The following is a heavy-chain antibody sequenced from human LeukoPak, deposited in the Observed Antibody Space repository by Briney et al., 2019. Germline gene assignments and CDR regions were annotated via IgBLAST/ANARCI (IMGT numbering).Heavy chain of an antibody. CDR2: INPNSGGT. CDR1: GYTFTGYY. J-gene: IGHJ4*02. CDR3: ARDLLVGYYDSSGPPGGY. V-gene: IGHV1-2*02. D-gene: IGHD3-22*01. Sequence: ASVKVSCKASGYTFTGYYMHWVRQAPGQGLEWMGWINPNSGGTNYAQKFQGRVTMTRDTSISTAYMELSRLRSDDTAVYYCARDLLVGYYDSSGPPGGYWGQGTLVTVSS.